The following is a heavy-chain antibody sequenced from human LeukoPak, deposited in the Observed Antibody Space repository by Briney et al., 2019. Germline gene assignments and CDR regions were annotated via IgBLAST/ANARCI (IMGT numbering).Heavy chain of an antibody. CDR3: ATAIDKVSFRGWFDP. CDR1: GYTLTELS. V-gene: IGHV1-24*01. CDR2: FDPEDGER. D-gene: IGHD3-22*01. Sequence: GASVTVSFKVSGYTLTELSMHWVRQAQGKGREWRGGFDPEDGERIYSQKFQGRGTIIEERTTDTPYMELSSLRSEDTAVYYCATAIDKVSFRGWFDPWGQGTLVTVSS. J-gene: IGHJ5*02.